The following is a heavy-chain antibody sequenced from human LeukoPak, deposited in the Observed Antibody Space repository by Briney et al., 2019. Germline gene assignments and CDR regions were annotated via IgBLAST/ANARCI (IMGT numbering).Heavy chain of an antibody. CDR2: INHSGST. CDR3: ARIYSSSWFLNWFDP. D-gene: IGHD6-13*01. V-gene: IGHV4-34*01. Sequence: SETLSLTCAVYGGSFSGSYWSWIRQPPGKGLEWIGEINHSGSTNYNPSLKSRVTISVDTSKNQFSLKMRSVTAADTAVYYCARIYSSSWFLNWFDPWGQGTLVTVSS. J-gene: IGHJ5*02. CDR1: GGSFSGSY.